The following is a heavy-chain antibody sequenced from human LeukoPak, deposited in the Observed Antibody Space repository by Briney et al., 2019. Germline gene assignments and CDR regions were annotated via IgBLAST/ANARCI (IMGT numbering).Heavy chain of an antibody. CDR2: IIPIFGTA. CDR3: ASESLRDGSGSYFDY. D-gene: IGHD3-10*01. Sequence: SVKVSCKASGCTFSSYAISWVRQAPGQGLEWMGGIIPIFGTANYAQKFQGRVTITADESTSTAYMELSSLRSEDTAVYYCASESLRDGSGSYFDYWGQGTLVTVSS. J-gene: IGHJ4*02. CDR1: GCTFSSYA. V-gene: IGHV1-69*13.